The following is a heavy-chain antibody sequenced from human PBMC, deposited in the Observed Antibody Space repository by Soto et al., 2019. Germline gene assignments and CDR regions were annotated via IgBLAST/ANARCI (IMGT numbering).Heavy chain of an antibody. D-gene: IGHD3-3*01. V-gene: IGHV4-4*07. CDR2: VYSSGGT. J-gene: IGHJ5*02. CDR3: ETGQRFSEWFDP. Sequence: PSETLSLTCTASGGSMSSYYWTWIRQPAGKGLEWIGRVYSSGGTHYNPSLKSRVTISLDTSKNQFSLRLLSVTDADTAVYYCETGQRFSEWFDPWGQGTLVTVSS. CDR1: GGSMSSYY.